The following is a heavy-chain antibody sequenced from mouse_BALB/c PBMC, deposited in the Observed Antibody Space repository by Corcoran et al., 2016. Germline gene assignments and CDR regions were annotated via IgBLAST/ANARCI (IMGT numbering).Heavy chain of an antibody. D-gene: IGHD1-1*01. CDR2: INPYNGAT. J-gene: IGHJ4*01. CDR3: ARDFITTVNYYAMDY. Sequence: EVQLQQSGPELVKPGASVKISCKASGYSFTGYYMHWVKQSHVKSLEWIGRINPYNGATSYNQNFKDKASLTVDKSSSTAYMELHSLTSEDSAVYYCARDFITTVNYYAMDYWGQGTSVTVSS. CDR1: GYSFTGYY. V-gene: IGHV1-26*01.